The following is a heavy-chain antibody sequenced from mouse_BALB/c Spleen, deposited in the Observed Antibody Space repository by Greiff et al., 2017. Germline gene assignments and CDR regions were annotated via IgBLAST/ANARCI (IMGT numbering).Heavy chain of an antibody. V-gene: IGHV2-5-1*01. CDR2: IWRGGST. Sequence: VKLVESGPSLVQPSQSLSITCTVSGFSLTSYGVHWVRQSPGKGLEWLGVIWRGGSTDYNAAFMSRLSITKDNSKSQVFFKMNSLQADDTAIYYCAKKRGAGYAMDYWGQGTSVTVSS. J-gene: IGHJ4*01. CDR1: GFSLTSYG. CDR3: AKKRGAGYAMDY.